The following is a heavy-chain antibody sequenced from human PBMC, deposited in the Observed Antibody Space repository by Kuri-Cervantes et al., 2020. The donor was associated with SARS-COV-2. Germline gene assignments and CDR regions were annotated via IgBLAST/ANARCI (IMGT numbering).Heavy chain of an antibody. CDR2: INPDGSYT. CDR3: VRDGDHWNFDY. D-gene: IGHD1-1*01. CDR1: GFTFSSYA. V-gene: IGHV3-74*01. J-gene: IGHJ4*02. Sequence: GGSLRLSCAASGFTFSSYAMHWVRQAPGKGLVWVSRINPDGSYTNNADSVKGRFTLSRDNAKNMLFLQMSSLRAEDTAVYYCVRDGDHWNFDYWGQGTLVTVSS.